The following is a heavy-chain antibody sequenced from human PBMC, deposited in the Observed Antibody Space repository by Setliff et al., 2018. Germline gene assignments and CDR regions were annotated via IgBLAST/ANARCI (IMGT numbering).Heavy chain of an antibody. Sequence: ASVKVSCKASGYTFTGYYMHWVRQAPGQGLEWMGWINPNSGDTNYAQKFQGRVTMTRDTSISTAYMELSRLRSDDTAVYYCARAFGMYYDFWSGSLHYFDYWGQGTLVTVSS. CDR1: GYTFTGYY. CDR2: INPNSGDT. J-gene: IGHJ4*02. D-gene: IGHD3-3*01. V-gene: IGHV1-2*02. CDR3: ARAFGMYYDFWSGSLHYFDY.